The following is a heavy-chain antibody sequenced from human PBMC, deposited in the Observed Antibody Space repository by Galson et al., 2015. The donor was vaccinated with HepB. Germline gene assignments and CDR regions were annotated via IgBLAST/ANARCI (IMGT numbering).Heavy chain of an antibody. V-gene: IGHV3-43*01. CDR2: VNWDGDNT. D-gene: IGHD6-19*01. CDR3: AKDAYSSGWYLPWRNIKTYYFDY. J-gene: IGHJ4*02. CDR1: GFTFNDYT. Sequence: SLRLSCAASGFTFNDYTMHWVRQAPGKGLEWVSLVNWDGDNTYYADSVKGRFTISRDNSRNSLYLQMNSLRTEDTALYYCAKDAYSSGWYLPWRNIKTYYFDYWGQGTLVTVSS.